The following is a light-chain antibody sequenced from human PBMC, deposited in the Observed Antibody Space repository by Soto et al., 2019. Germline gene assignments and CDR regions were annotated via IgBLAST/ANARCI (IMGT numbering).Light chain of an antibody. Sequence: DIQMTQSPSFLSASVGDRVTITCQASQDITTSLNWYQQKPGKAPKLLMYDASNLETGVPSRYSGSGSGTDFTFTISSLQAEVIATYYCQQYDNLPLSFGGGTKVEIK. CDR2: DAS. CDR3: QQYDNLPLS. J-gene: IGKJ4*01. CDR1: QDITTS. V-gene: IGKV1-33*01.